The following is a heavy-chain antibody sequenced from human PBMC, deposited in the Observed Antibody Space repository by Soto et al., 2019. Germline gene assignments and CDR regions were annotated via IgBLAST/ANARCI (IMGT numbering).Heavy chain of an antibody. CDR2: TYYRSKWYN. D-gene: IGHD6-19*01. Sequence: SQTFSLTCDISGDSVSSNSAAWNWIRQSPSRGLEWLGRTYYRSKWYNDYAVPVKSRITINPDTSKNQFSLQLNSVTPEDTAVYYCAREGLETIAVAGNFDYWGQGTLVTAPQ. CDR1: GDSVSSNSAA. CDR3: AREGLETIAVAGNFDY. V-gene: IGHV6-1*01. J-gene: IGHJ4*02.